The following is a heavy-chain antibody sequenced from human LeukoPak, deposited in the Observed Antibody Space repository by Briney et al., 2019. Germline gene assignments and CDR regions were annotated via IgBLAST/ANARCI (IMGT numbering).Heavy chain of an antibody. CDR1: GFTFSSYG. CDR2: IRDDGSNK. CDR3: AKDVRDWFYYYMDV. Sequence: GGSLRLSCAASGFTFSSYGMHWVRQAPGKGLEWVTFIRDDGSNKYYADSVKGRFSISRDNSKNTLYLQMDSLRAEDTAVYYCAKDVRDWFYYYMDVWGKGTTVTISS. J-gene: IGHJ6*03. D-gene: IGHD3-9*01. V-gene: IGHV3-30*02.